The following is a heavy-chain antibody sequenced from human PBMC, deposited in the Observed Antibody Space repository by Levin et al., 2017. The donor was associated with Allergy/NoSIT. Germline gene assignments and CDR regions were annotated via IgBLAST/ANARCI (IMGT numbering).Heavy chain of an antibody. Sequence: GGSLRLSCAASGFTFSSYAMTWVRQAPGKGLEWVSTISGSGGSTYYADSVKGRFTISRDNSKNTLYVQMNSLRAEDTAVYYCAKGTAAGTWWYFDLWGRGTLVTVSS. D-gene: IGHD6-13*01. J-gene: IGHJ2*01. CDR3: AKGTAAGTWWYFDL. CDR1: GFTFSSYA. V-gene: IGHV3-23*01. CDR2: ISGSGGST.